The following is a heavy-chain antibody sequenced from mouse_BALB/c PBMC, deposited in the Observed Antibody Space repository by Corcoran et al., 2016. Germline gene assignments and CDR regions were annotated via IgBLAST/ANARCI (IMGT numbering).Heavy chain of an antibody. J-gene: IGHJ3*01. Sequence: QVQLQQSGAALMKPGASVKISCKATGYTFSSYWIEWVKQRPGHGLEWIGEILPGSGSTNYNEKFKGKATFTADTSSNTAYMQLSSLTSEDSAVYYCARAGDRYDPCAYWGQGTLVTVSA. D-gene: IGHD2-14*01. CDR2: ILPGSGST. V-gene: IGHV1-9*01. CDR3: ARAGDRYDPCAY. CDR1: GYTFSSYW.